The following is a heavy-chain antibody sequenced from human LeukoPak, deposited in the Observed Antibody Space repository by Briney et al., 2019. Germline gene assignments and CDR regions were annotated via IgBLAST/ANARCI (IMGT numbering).Heavy chain of an antibody. CDR2: ISWNSGNI. D-gene: IGHD2-2*01. J-gene: IGHJ6*02. Sequence: PGGSLRLSCAASGFTFDDYAMHWVRQAPGKGLEWVSVISWNSGNIGYADSVKGRFTISRDNAKNSLYLQMNSLRAEDTALYYCAKDLTPGYCSSTSCHYYGMDVRGQGTTVTVSS. CDR3: AKDLTPGYCSSTSCHYYGMDV. V-gene: IGHV3-9*01. CDR1: GFTFDDYA.